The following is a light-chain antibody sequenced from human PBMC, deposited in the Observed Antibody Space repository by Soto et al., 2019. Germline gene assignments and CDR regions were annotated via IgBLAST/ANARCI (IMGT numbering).Light chain of an antibody. CDR3: QKYISSRLT. CDR2: TAS. V-gene: IGKV1-27*01. J-gene: IGKJ3*01. Sequence: DIQMTQSPSSLYASVGDRVTITCRASQDISNYLAWYQQKPGKVPSLLLYTASTLQSGFSSRFSGSGAWTDFTLTSRSLRPEDVGTYYCQKYISSRLTFGPGTTVA. CDR1: QDISNY.